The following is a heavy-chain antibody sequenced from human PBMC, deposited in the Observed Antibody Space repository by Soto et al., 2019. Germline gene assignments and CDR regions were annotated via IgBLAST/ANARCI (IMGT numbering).Heavy chain of an antibody. Sequence: SETLSLTCTVSGGSISSYYWSWIRQPAGKGLEWIGRIYTSGSTNYNPSLKSRVTMSVDTSKNQFSLKLSSVTAADTAVYYCARGASIAARPGRFDPWGQGTLVTVSS. CDR2: IYTSGST. D-gene: IGHD6-6*01. CDR3: ARGASIAARPGRFDP. J-gene: IGHJ5*02. V-gene: IGHV4-4*07. CDR1: GGSISSYY.